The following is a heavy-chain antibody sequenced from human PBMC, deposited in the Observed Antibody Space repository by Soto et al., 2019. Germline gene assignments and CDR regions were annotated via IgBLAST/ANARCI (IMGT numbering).Heavy chain of an antibody. Sequence: QLQLQESGPGLVKPSETLSLTCTVSGGSLSSSSYYWGWIRQPPGKGLERIGSIYYSGSTYYNPSLKSRVRISVDTSNNQFSLELSSVTVADTTVYYCARPFNSDHGDYAGWFALWGQGTLVTVSS. J-gene: IGHJ5*02. CDR1: GGSLSSSSYY. V-gene: IGHV4-39*01. CDR2: IYYSGST. D-gene: IGHD4-17*01. CDR3: ARPFNSDHGDYAGWFAL.